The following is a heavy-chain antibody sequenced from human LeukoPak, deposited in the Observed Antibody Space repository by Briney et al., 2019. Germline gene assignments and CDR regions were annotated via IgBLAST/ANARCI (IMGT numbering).Heavy chain of an antibody. Sequence: ASVKVSFKASGYTFTGYYMHWVRQAPGQGLEWMGWINPNSGGTNYAQRFQGRVTMTRDTSISTAYMELSRLRSDDTAVYYCAREVYSGGSSGDAFDIWGQGTMVTVSS. CDR1: GYTFTGYY. D-gene: IGHD2-15*01. CDR3: AREVYSGGSSGDAFDI. CDR2: INPNSGGT. V-gene: IGHV1-2*02. J-gene: IGHJ3*02.